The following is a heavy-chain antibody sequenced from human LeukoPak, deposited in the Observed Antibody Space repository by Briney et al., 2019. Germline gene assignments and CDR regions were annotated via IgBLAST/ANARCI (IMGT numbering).Heavy chain of an antibody. J-gene: IGHJ4*02. Sequence: SETLSLTCTVSGGSISSSSYYWGWIRQPPGKGLEWIGSIYCSGSTYYNPSLKSRVTISVDTSKNQFSLKLSSVTAADTAVYYCARRGGEDIVVVPAAPFDYWGQGTLVTVSS. V-gene: IGHV4-39*01. CDR3: ARRGGEDIVVVPAAPFDY. CDR1: GGSISSSSYY. D-gene: IGHD2-2*01. CDR2: IYCSGST.